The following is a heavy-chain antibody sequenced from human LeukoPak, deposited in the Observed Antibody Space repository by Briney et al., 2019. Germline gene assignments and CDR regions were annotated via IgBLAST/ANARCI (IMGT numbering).Heavy chain of an antibody. V-gene: IGHV1-2*02. CDR1: GYTFTGYY. CDR2: INPNSGGT. CDR3: AITASGATVYFEY. J-gene: IGHJ4*02. D-gene: IGHD1-26*01. Sequence: ASVKVSCKASGYTFTGYYMHWVRQAPGQGLEWMGWINPNSGGTTFAQNFQGRVSMTRDTSISTAYMELTWLSSGDSAVYYCAITASGATVYFEYWGQGTLITVSS.